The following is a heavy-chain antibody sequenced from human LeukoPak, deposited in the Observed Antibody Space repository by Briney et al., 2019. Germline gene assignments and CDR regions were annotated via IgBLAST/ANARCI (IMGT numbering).Heavy chain of an antibody. CDR1: GGTFSSYA. J-gene: IGHJ5*02. CDR3: ARVQWELQNNWFDP. V-gene: IGHV1-69*01. D-gene: IGHD1-26*01. Sequence: SVKVSCKASGGTFSSYAISWVRQAPGQGLEWMGGIIPIFGTANYAQKFHGRVTITADESTSTAYMELSSLRSEDTAVYYCARVQWELQNNWFDPWGQGTLVTVSS. CDR2: IIPIFGTA.